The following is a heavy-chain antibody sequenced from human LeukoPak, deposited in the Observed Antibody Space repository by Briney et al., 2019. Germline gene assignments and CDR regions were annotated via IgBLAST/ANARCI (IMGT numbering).Heavy chain of an antibody. CDR3: AREARYYDSSAY. V-gene: IGHV3-23*01. D-gene: IGHD3-22*01. J-gene: IGHJ4*02. CDR1: GFTFSDYA. CDR2: ISYRGGSA. Sequence: GGSLRLSCAASGFTFSDYAMGWVRQAPGKGLEWVSAISYRGGSAYHADSVKGRFTISRDNSKNTLYLQMNSLRAEDTAVYYCAREARYYDSSAYWGQGTLVTVSS.